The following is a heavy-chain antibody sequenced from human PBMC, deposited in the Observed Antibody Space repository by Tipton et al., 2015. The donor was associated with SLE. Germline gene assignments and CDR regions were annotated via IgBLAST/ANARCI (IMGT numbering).Heavy chain of an antibody. CDR2: IYYSGST. D-gene: IGHD3-10*01. V-gene: IGHV4-30-4*01. Sequence: TLSLTCSVSGGSISSGDYYWSWIRQPPGKGLEWIGYIYYSGSTYYNPSLKSRVTISIDASKNQFSLKLSSVTAADTAVYYCARANYYGSGRQDYWGQGTLVTVSS. J-gene: IGHJ4*02. CDR3: ARANYYGSGRQDY. CDR1: GGSISSGDYY.